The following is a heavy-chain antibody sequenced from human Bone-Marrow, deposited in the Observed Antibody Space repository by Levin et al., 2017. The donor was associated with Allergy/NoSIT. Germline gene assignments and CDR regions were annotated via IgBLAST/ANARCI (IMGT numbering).Heavy chain of an antibody. V-gene: IGHV3-30*14. J-gene: IGHJ5*01. CDR1: GFIFCTST. Sequence: GGSLRLSCSASGFIFCTSTMHWVRQAPGKGLEWVALIFYDGSDKYYADSVKGRFTISRDNSKNTLYLHMTSLSAADTAFYYCARDAGFGDFHSWGQGTLVTVSS. CDR3: ARDAGFGDFHS. D-gene: IGHD4-17*01. CDR2: IFYDGSDK.